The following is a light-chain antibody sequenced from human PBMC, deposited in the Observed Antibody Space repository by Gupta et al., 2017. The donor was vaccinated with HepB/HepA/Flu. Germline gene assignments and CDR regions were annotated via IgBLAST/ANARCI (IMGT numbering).Light chain of an antibody. Sequence: DIVLTQSPVTLSLYPGERATLACRASQRLTTYLAWSQQRPGQAPRLLNYDASNGATGIPARFSGSGAGTDFTLTISSLEPEDFALYYCQQRCNWPGTFGQGTRLQIK. CDR3: QQRCNWPGT. CDR1: QRLTTY. CDR2: DAS. V-gene: IGKV3-11*01. J-gene: IGKJ5*01.